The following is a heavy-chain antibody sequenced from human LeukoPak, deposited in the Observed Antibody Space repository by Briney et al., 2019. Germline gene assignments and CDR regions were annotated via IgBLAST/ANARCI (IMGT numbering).Heavy chain of an antibody. V-gene: IGHV3-53*01. CDR2: IYSGGST. J-gene: IGHJ4*02. CDR1: GFTVSTNY. D-gene: IGHD3-22*01. Sequence: QPGGSLRLSCAASGFTVSTNYMSWVRQAPGKGLEWVSVIYSGGSTYYADSVKGRFTISRDDSKNTLYLQMNSLKTEDTAVYYCTTDLVIVVDTGYWGQGTLVTVSS. CDR3: TTDLVIVVDTGY.